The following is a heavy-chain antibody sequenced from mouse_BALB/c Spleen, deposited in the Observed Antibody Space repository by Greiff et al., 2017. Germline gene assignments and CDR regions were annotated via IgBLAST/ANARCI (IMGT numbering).Heavy chain of an antibody. V-gene: IGHV1S45*01. Sequence: EVKLLESGAELVRPGASVKISCKAFGFTFTNHHMHWVKQRPGQGLDWIGYINPYNDYTSYNQKFKGKATVTVDKSSSTAYMELSSLTSEDSAVYYCAIYDGYYSYFDVGGAGTTVTVSA. CDR3: AIYDGYYSYFDV. CDR2: INPYNDYT. D-gene: IGHD2-3*01. J-gene: IGHJ1*01. CDR1: GFTFTNHH.